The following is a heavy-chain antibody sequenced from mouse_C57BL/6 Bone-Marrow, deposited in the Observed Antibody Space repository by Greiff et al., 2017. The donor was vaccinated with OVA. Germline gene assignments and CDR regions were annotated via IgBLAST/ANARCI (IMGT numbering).Heavy chain of an antibody. CDR3: AKLGDEYDEAYYFDY. J-gene: IGHJ2*01. V-gene: IGHV1-7*01. D-gene: IGHD2-4*01. CDR1: GYTFTSYW. Sequence: QVQLQQSGAELAKPGASVKLSCKASGYTFTSYWVHWVKQRPGQGLEWIGYINPSSGYTKYNQKFKDKATLTAEKSSSTAYMQLSSLTYEDSAVYSCAKLGDEYDEAYYFDYWGQGTTLTVSS. CDR2: INPSSGYT.